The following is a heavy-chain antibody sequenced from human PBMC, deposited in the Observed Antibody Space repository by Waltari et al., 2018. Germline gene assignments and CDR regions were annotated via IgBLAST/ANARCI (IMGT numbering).Heavy chain of an antibody. J-gene: IGHJ6*02. CDR3: AKWVTDSFHALDV. D-gene: IGHD1-20*01. CDR1: GPIFSNYW. V-gene: IGHV3-7*02. Sequence: VRLVASGGGLVQPGGSLRTSCSAPGPIFSNYWMAWARQAPGEGLEWVANIKGDGIQKYYMDSVRGRFTISRDNAMNSLYLQMNNLGVEDSAVYYCAKWVTDSFHALDVWGQGTTVTVSS. CDR2: IKGDGIQK.